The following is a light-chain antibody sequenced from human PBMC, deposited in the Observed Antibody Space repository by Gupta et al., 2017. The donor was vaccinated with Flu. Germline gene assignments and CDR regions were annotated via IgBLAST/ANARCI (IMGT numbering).Light chain of an antibody. V-gene: IGLV2-8*01. CDR2: EVS. CDR3: YSQTWSSNLVV. J-gene: IGLJ3*02. Sequence: QQDPGHAPCLMIYEVSKRSTGDPVRFSGSKSGYTAALTLPRLQVEAEADYYCYSQTWSSNLVVFGGGTKLTVL.